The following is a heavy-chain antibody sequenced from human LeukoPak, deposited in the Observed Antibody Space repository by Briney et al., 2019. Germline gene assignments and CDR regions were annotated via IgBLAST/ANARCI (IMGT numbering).Heavy chain of an antibody. D-gene: IGHD3-22*01. CDR2: ISAYNGNT. CDR1: GYPFTSYG. Sequence: ASVKVSCKASGYPFTSYGISWVRQAPGQGLEWMRWISAYNGNTNYAQKLQGRVTMTTDTSTSTAYMELRSLRSDDTAVYYCARDRYYDSNGSEGFDYWGQGTLVTVSS. CDR3: ARDRYYDSNGSEGFDY. J-gene: IGHJ4*02. V-gene: IGHV1-18*01.